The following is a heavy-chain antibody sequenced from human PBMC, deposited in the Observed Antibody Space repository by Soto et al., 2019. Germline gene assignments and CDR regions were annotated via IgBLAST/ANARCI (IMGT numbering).Heavy chain of an antibody. CDR1: GVPFSKAW. J-gene: IGHJ4*01. CDR2: IKSRALGGTT. CDR3: TTVSYSSMVVDRFAY. Sequence: PGRSLALTCAASGVPFSKAWINWVRHGPGKGLEWVGRIKSRALGGTTDFAAPVRGRFAITRDDSRNVAYMQMNSLHTEDTAVYYCTTVSYSSMVVDRFAYWGHGSLVLVSS. V-gene: IGHV3-15*07. D-gene: IGHD2-15*01.